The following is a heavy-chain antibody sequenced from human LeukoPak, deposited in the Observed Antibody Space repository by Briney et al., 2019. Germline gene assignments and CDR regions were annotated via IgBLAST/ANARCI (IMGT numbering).Heavy chain of an antibody. CDR2: VNPNSGGT. CDR1: GGTLSSYA. CDR3: ARDSSYYDSSGDNRFDP. Sequence: ASVKVSCKASGGTLSSYAVSWVRQAPGQGLEWMGWVNPNSGGTNYAQNFQGRVTMTRDTSISTAYMELSRLRSDDTAVYYCARDSSYYDSSGDNRFDPWGQGTLVTVSS. J-gene: IGHJ5*02. V-gene: IGHV1-2*02. D-gene: IGHD3-22*01.